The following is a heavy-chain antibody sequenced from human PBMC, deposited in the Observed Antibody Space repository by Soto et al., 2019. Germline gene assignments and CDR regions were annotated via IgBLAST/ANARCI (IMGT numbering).Heavy chain of an antibody. J-gene: IGHJ4*02. CDR2: IYYSGRT. V-gene: IGHV4-31*03. CDR1: GGSISSGGYY. CDR3: ARAYSSSWGLDH. Sequence: QVQLQESGPGLVKPSQTLSLTCTVSGGSISSGGYYWSWIRQHPGKGLEWIGYIYYSGRTYYNPFLKRRVTISVDTSKNLLSLKLSSVTAADTAVYSCARAYSSSWGLDHWGQGTLVTVSS. D-gene: IGHD6-13*01.